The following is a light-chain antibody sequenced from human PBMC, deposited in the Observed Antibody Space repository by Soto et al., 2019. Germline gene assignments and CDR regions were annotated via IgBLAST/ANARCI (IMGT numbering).Light chain of an antibody. CDR2: RAS. CDR3: QQYHIYSWT. Sequence: DIPMTQSPSTLSASVGDRVTITCRASQSISDWLAWYQQKPGEAPRLLIYRASTLQSGVSSRFRGRGSGTEFTLTIGDLQPDDFSTYYCQQYHIYSWTFGQGTTV. CDR1: QSISDW. V-gene: IGKV1-5*03. J-gene: IGKJ1*01.